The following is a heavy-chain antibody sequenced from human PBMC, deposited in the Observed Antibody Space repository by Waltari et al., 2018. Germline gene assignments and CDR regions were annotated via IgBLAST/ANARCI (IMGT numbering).Heavy chain of an antibody. CDR3: TRRELAKDY. Sequence: QVQLQQWGAGLLKPSETLSPTCAVYGGSFSGYYWSCIRQPPGNGLERIGENNHKGSTKNNPTLKSRVTMSVDTSKKQFSLKRGSVTAADTAVYYWTRRELAKDYWGQGTLVTVSS. V-gene: IGHV4-34*01. CDR1: GGSFSGYY. CDR2: NNHKGST. D-gene: IGHD1-1*01. J-gene: IGHJ4*02.